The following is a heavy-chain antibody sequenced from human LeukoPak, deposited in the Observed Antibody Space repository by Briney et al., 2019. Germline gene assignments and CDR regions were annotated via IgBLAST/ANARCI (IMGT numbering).Heavy chain of an antibody. D-gene: IGHD3-3*01. CDR1: EFTFGNYA. V-gene: IGHV3-23*01. Sequence: GGSLSLSCAASEFTFGNYAMTWVRQAPGRGLEWVSVISGSADRTHYADSVNGRFTISRDNSKNTLYLRMDTLRLEDTAVYYCATQPHLGGFYTVDYWGQGALVTVSS. CDR2: ISGSADRT. CDR3: ATQPHLGGFYTVDY. J-gene: IGHJ4*02.